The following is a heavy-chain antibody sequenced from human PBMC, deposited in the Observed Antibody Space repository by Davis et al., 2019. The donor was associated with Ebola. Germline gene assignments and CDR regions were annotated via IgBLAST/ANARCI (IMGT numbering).Heavy chain of an antibody. CDR1: GYTFTSYD. CDR3: ARVLRAVKGFDP. V-gene: IGHV1-2*02. CDR2: INPNSGGT. Sequence: ASVKVSCKASGYTFTSYDINWVRQATGQGLEWMGWINPNSGGTNYAQKFQGRVTMTRDTSICTAYMELSRLRSDDTAVYYCARVLRAVKGFDPWGQGTLVTVSS. J-gene: IGHJ5*02. D-gene: IGHD6-19*01.